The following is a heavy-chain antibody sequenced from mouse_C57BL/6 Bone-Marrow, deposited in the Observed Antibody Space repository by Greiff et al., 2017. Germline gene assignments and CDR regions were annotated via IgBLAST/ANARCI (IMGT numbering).Heavy chain of an antibody. Sequence: QVQLKESGAELVKPGASVKMSCKASGYTFTTYPIEWMKQNHGKSLEWIGNFHPYNDDTKYNEKFKGKATLTVEKSSSTVNLELSRLTSDDSAVYYCARGGNYGGYYFDYWGQGTTLTVPS. CDR2: FHPYNDDT. V-gene: IGHV1-47*01. CDR3: ARGGNYGGYYFDY. D-gene: IGHD2-1*01. J-gene: IGHJ2*01. CDR1: GYTFTTYP.